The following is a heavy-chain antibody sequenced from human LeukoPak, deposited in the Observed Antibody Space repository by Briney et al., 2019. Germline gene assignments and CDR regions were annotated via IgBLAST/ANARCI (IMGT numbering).Heavy chain of an antibody. Sequence: GGSLRLSCAASGFIFNNYGMSWVRQAPGKGLEWVSAISGSGGSTYYADSVKGRFTISRDNSKNTLYLQMNSLRDEDTAVYYCAKDPPVHSSSWYVTPDYWGQGTLVTVSS. J-gene: IGHJ4*02. D-gene: IGHD6-13*01. CDR3: AKDPPVHSSSWYVTPDY. CDR2: ISGSGGST. V-gene: IGHV3-23*01. CDR1: GFIFNNYG.